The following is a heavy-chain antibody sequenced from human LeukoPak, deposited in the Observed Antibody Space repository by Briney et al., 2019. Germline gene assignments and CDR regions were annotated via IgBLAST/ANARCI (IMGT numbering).Heavy chain of an antibody. D-gene: IGHD4-17*01. CDR3: ARSLTTVTTLVDNFDY. CDR2: INPNSGGT. CDR1: GYTFTGYY. Sequence: ASVKVSCKASGYTFTGYYMHWLRQAPGQGLEWMGWINPNSGGTNYAQKFQGRVTMTRDTSISTAYMELSRLRSDDTAVYYCARSLTTVTTLVDNFDYWGQGTLVTVSS. J-gene: IGHJ4*02. V-gene: IGHV1-2*02.